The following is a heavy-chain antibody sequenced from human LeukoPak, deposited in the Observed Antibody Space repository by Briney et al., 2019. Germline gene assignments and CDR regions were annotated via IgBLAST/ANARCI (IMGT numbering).Heavy chain of an antibody. CDR2: IYTSGST. V-gene: IGHV4-4*07. CDR1: GGSISSYY. Sequence: PSETLSLTCTVSGGSISSYYWSWIRQPAGKGLEWIGRIYTSGSTNYNPSLKSRVTISVDTSKNQFSLKLSSVTAADTAVYYCARESDYCSSTSCYYFDHWGQGTLVTVSS. J-gene: IGHJ4*02. D-gene: IGHD2-2*01. CDR3: ARESDYCSSTSCYYFDH.